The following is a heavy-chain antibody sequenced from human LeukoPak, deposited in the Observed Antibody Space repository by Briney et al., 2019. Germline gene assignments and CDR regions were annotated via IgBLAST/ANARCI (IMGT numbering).Heavy chain of an antibody. CDR1: GGTFSSYA. Sequence: ASVKVSCKASGGTFSSYAISWVRQAPGQGLEWMGWISAYNGNTNYAQKLQGRVTMTTDTSTSTAYMELRSLRSDDTAVYYCARDIGSSSWYPEYFQHWGQGTLVTVSS. J-gene: IGHJ1*01. D-gene: IGHD6-13*01. CDR2: ISAYNGNT. V-gene: IGHV1-18*01. CDR3: ARDIGSSSWYPEYFQH.